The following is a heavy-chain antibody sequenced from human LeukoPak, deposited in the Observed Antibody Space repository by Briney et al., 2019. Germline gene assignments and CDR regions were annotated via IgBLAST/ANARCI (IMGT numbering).Heavy chain of an antibody. J-gene: IGHJ6*03. D-gene: IGHD1-26*01. V-gene: IGHV1-69*05. CDR3: ARSKAASGSYYGPDYYYMDV. CDR1: GGTFISYA. CDR2: IIPIFGTA. Sequence: SVKVSCKASGGTFISYAISWVRQAPGQGLEWMGGIIPIFGTANYAQKFQGRVTITTDESTSTAYMELSSLRSEDTAVYYCARSKAASGSYYGPDYYYMDVWGKGTTVTVSS.